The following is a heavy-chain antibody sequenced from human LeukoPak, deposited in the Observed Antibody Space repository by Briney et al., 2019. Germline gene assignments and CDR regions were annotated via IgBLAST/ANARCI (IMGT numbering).Heavy chain of an antibody. Sequence: GGSLRLSCAASRFTFSSYAMHWVRQAPGKGLEWVAVISYDGSNRYYADSVKGRFTISRDNSKNTLYLQMNSLRAEDTAVYYCARVTIGITGTTGYFDYWGQGTLVTVSS. CDR1: RFTFSSYA. CDR2: ISYDGSNR. J-gene: IGHJ4*02. CDR3: ARVTIGITGTTGYFDY. V-gene: IGHV3-30-3*01. D-gene: IGHD1-20*01.